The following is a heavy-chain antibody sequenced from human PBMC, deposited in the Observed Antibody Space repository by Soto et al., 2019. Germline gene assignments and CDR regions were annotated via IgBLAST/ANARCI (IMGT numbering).Heavy chain of an antibody. Sequence: PSETLSLTCDVSGGSIDNSHSFWGWVRQPPGKGLEFIGSVYYSGGAYYSPSLKSRVTVSVDTSKNQLSLRVNSVTAADTAVYYCARGRGRMTISYYYYYGMDVWGQGTTVTVSS. CDR3: ARGRGRMTISYYYYYGMDV. CDR1: GGSIDNSHSF. J-gene: IGHJ6*02. V-gene: IGHV4-39*01. CDR2: VYYSGGA. D-gene: IGHD3-9*01.